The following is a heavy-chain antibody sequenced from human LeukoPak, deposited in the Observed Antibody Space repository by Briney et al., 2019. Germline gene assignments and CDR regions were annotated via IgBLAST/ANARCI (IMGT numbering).Heavy chain of an antibody. D-gene: IGHD2-2*01. CDR2: IYTSGST. CDR3: ARSIVVVPAAKADAFDI. Sequence: PSETLSLTCTVSGGSISSYYWSWIRQPAGKGLEWIGRIYTSGSTNYNPSLKSRVTMSVDTSKNQFSLKLSSVTAADTAVYYCARSIVVVPAAKADAFDIWGQGTMVTVSS. CDR1: GGSISSYY. V-gene: IGHV4-4*07. J-gene: IGHJ3*02.